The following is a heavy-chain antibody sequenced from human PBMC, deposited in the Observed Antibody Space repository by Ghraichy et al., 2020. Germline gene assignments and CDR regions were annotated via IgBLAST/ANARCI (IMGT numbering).Heavy chain of an antibody. CDR1: GFIFSSFW. CDR2: IKQDGSEK. J-gene: IGHJ5*02. V-gene: IGHV3-7*03. Sequence: GGSLRLSCAASGFIFSSFWMSWVRQGPGKGLEWVANIKQDGSEKYYVDSVKGRFTISRDNAKNSLYLQMNSLRAEDTAIYYCVRDRSNYADQIWFDPWGQGTLVTVSS. CDR3: VRDRSNYADQIWFDP. D-gene: IGHD1-26*01.